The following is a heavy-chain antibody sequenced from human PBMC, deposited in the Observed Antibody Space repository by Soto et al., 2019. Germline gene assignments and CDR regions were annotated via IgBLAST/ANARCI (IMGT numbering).Heavy chain of an antibody. CDR1: GGSFNDYY. CDR2: INHTGHT. D-gene: IGHD5-12*01. J-gene: IGHJ4*02. V-gene: IGHV4-34*01. CDR3: AGSGYLFAY. Sequence: QVQLQQWGAGLLKPSETLSLTCAVYGGSFNDYYSSWIREPPGKGLEWVWEINHTGHTNYNPSLKSRGPIAVDASMNRFSLKLCSLPAADTAVYYCAGSGYLFAYWGQGILATVSS.